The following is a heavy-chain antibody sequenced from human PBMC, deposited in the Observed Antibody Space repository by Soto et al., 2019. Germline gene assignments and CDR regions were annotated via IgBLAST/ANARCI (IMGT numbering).Heavy chain of an antibody. V-gene: IGHV3-23*01. CDR2: ISGSGGST. CDR3: AKDLLSYSSSWYSAFDI. D-gene: IGHD6-13*01. J-gene: IGHJ3*02. CDR1: GFTFSSYA. Sequence: EVQLLESGGGLVQPGGSLSLSCAASGFTFSSYAMSWVRQAPGKGLEWVSAISGSGGSTYYADSVKGRFTISRDNSKNTLYLQMISLRADDTAVYYCAKDLLSYSSSWYSAFDIWGKGTMVTVSS.